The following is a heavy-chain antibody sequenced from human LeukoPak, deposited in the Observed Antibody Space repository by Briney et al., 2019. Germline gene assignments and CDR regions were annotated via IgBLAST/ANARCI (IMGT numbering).Heavy chain of an antibody. D-gene: IGHD5-12*01. CDR3: ARWKEWGPTIDP. V-gene: IGHV4-61*02. Sequence: PSQTLSLTCTVSGGSISSGSYYWSWIRQPAGKGLEWIGRIYISGSTNYNPSLKSRVTISVDTSKNQFSLKLSSVTAADTAVYYCARWKEWGPTIDPWGQGTLVTVSS. CDR1: GGSISSGSYY. CDR2: IYISGST. J-gene: IGHJ5*02.